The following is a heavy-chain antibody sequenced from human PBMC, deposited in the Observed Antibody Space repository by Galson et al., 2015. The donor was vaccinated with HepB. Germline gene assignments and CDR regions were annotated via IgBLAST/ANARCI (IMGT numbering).Heavy chain of an antibody. CDR1: GYTFTGYY. J-gene: IGHJ5*02. CDR3: ARVGVDCSSTTCYFWFDP. Sequence: SVKVSCKASGYTFTGYYMHWVRQAPGQGLEWMGRINPNSGGTNYAQKFQGRVTMTGDTSISTAYMELSRLRSDDTAVYYCARVGVDCSSTTCYFWFDPWGQGTLVTVSS. V-gene: IGHV1-2*06. CDR2: INPNSGGT. D-gene: IGHD2-2*01.